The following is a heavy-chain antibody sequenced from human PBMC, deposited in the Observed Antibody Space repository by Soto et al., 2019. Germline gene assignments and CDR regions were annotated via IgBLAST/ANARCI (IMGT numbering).Heavy chain of an antibody. V-gene: IGHV3-20*04. CDR1: GFTFDDYG. CDR2: INWNGDSI. Sequence: GGSLRLSCAASGFTFDDYGMTWVRQGPGKGLEWVSNINWNGDSISYGDSVKGRFTISRDNAKKYLYLQMNNLRDEDTALYYCARDSPLGYCSGGSCFFGDWGQGTLVTVPQ. CDR3: ARDSPLGYCSGGSCFFGD. D-gene: IGHD2-15*01. J-gene: IGHJ4*02.